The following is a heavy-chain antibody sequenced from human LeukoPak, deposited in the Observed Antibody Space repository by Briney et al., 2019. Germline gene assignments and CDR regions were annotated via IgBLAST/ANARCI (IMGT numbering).Heavy chain of an antibody. J-gene: IGHJ4*02. Sequence: ASVKVSCKASGYTFTNYYMHWVRQAPGQGLEWMGIINPRGDSTGYAQKFQGRVTITRDTSTSTVYMELSSLTSEDTAVYYCAKELRTGVGATDYWGQGTLVTVSS. CDR2: INPRGDST. CDR1: GYTFTNYY. D-gene: IGHD1-26*01. CDR3: AKELRTGVGATDY. V-gene: IGHV1-46*01.